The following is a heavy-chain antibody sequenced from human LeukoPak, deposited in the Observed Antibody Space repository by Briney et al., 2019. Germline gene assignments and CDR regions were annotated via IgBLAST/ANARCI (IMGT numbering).Heavy chain of an antibody. CDR3: ARNQGNLGVVVANWFDP. CDR2: IYYSGGT. J-gene: IGHJ5*02. Sequence: SETLSLTCTVSGASINSHYWGWIRQPPGKGLEWIGYIYYSGGTTYNPSLKSRVTISVDTSKNQFSLKLNSVTAADTAVYYCARNQGNLGVVVANWFDPWGQGTLVTVSS. D-gene: IGHD3-3*01. V-gene: IGHV4-59*11. CDR1: GASINSHY.